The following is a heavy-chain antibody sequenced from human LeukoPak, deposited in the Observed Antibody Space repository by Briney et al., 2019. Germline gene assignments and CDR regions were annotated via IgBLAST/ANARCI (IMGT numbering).Heavy chain of an antibody. V-gene: IGHV3-21*01. J-gene: IGHJ4*02. CDR1: GFTLSYFG. CDR2: ISRTTTYI. Sequence: GGSLRLSCAASGFTLSYFGMNWVRQAPGKGLEWVSSISRTTTYIYYADSVKGRFTISRDNAKNSLYLQMNSLRAEDTAVYYCARDRGGYYEPYYFDYWGQGTLVTVSS. CDR3: ARDRGGYYEPYYFDY. D-gene: IGHD3-22*01.